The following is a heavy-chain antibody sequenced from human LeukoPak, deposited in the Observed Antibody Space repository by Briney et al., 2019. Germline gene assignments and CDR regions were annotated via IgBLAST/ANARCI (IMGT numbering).Heavy chain of an antibody. D-gene: IGHD4-17*01. J-gene: IGHJ4*02. CDR3: ARDGRLNYGDYHFDY. CDR1: GYTFTGYY. CDR2: INPNSGGT. Sequence: GASVKVSCKASGYTFTGYYMHWVRQAPGQGLEWMGWINPNSGGTNYAQKFQGRVTMTRDTSISTAYMELSSLRSEDTAVYYCARDGRLNYGDYHFDYWGQGTLVTVSS. V-gene: IGHV1-2*02.